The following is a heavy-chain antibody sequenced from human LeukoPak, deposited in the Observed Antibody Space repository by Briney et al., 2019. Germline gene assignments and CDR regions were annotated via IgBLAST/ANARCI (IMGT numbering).Heavy chain of an antibody. CDR2: MNPDIGNT. J-gene: IGHJ4*01. Sequence: ASVKVSCKASGYTFSSYNINWVRQATGQGLEWMGWMNPDIGNTAYARKFQGRVTMTTNTAISTAYMELSSLRSEETAVYYCARDAPGGNSVPDYWGHGTLVTVSS. CDR3: ARDAPGGNSVPDY. D-gene: IGHD4-23*01. V-gene: IGHV1-8*01. CDR1: GYTFSSYN.